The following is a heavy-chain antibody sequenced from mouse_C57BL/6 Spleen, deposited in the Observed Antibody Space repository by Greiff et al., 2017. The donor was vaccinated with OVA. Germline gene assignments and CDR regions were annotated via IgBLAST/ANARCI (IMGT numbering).Heavy chain of an antibody. Sequence: VQLQQSGPGLVKPSQSLSLTCSVTGYSITSGYYWNWIRQFPGNKLEWMGYISYDGSNNYNPSLKNRISITRDTSKNQFFLKLNSGTTEDTATYYCAREGDAMDYWGQGTSVTVSS. CDR1: GYSITSGYY. CDR3: AREGDAMDY. CDR2: ISYDGSN. V-gene: IGHV3-6*01. J-gene: IGHJ4*01.